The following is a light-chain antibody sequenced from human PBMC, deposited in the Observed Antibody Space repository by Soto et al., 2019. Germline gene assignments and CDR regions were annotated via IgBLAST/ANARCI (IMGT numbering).Light chain of an antibody. V-gene: IGKV3-15*01. CDR1: QSVRGN. J-gene: IGKJ5*01. CDR3: QQYNNSPPIT. Sequence: IGLTSSAATLAVSRGGIATLSCRASQSVRGNLAWYQQRPGQSHRLLIYGASSRATGIPARFSGSGTGTEFTPSSSSLQYADFAVYYCQQYNNSPPITYGQGTRLEIK. CDR2: GAS.